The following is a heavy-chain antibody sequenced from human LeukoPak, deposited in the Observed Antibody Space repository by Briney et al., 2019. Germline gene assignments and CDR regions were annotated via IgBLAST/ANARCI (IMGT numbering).Heavy chain of an antibody. V-gene: IGHV3-11*04. Sequence: GGSLRLSCAASGFTFSDYYMSWIRQALGKGLEWVSYISSSGSTIYYADSVKGRFTISRDNAKNSLYLQMNSLRAEDMAVYYCARARGLLLWFGESDYCFDYWGQGTLVTVSS. CDR1: GFTFSDYY. J-gene: IGHJ4*02. CDR3: ARARGLLLWFGESDYCFDY. D-gene: IGHD3-10*01. CDR2: ISSSGSTI.